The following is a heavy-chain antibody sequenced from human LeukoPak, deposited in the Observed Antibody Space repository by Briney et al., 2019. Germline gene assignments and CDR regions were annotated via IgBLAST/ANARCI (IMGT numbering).Heavy chain of an antibody. CDR3: ARGWGRSGRFLAWLLPYFDY. CDR1: GGSFSGYY. Sequence: SETLSLTCAVYGGSFSGYYWSWIRQPPGKGLEWIGEINHSGSTNYNPSLKSRVTISVDTSKNQFSLKLSSVTAADTAVYYCARGWGRSGRFLAWLLPYFDYWGQGTLVTVSS. V-gene: IGHV4-34*01. D-gene: IGHD3-3*01. J-gene: IGHJ4*02. CDR2: INHSGST.